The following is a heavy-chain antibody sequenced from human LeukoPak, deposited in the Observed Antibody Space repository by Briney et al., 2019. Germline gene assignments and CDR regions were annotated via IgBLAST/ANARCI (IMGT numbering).Heavy chain of an antibody. CDR2: IWYDGSNK. CDR3: AKDRGGWCGFVDY. J-gene: IGHJ4*02. Sequence: PGRSLRLSCAASGFTFSSYGMHWVRQAPGKGLEWVAVIWYDGSNKYYADSVKGRFTISRDNSKNTLYLQMNSLRAEDTAVYYCAKDRGGWCGFVDYWGQGTLVTVSS. V-gene: IGHV3-33*06. CDR1: GFTFSSYG. D-gene: IGHD6-19*01.